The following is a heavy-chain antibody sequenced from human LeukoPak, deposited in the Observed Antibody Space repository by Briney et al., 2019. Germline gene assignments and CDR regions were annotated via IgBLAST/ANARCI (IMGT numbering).Heavy chain of an antibody. CDR1: GYTFTSYA. CDR2: INAGNGNT. D-gene: IGHD3-10*01. J-gene: IGHJ4*02. CDR3: AREPLLSWFGETREEAGIDY. Sequence: ASVKVSRKASGYTFTSYALHWLRQAPGQRLAWMGWINAGNGNTKYSQKFQGRVTITRDTSASTAYMELSSLRSEDTAVYYCAREPLLSWFGETREEAGIDYWGQGTLVTVSS. V-gene: IGHV1-3*01.